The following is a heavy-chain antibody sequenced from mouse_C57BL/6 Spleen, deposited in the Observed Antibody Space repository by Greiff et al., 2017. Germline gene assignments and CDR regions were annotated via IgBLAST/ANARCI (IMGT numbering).Heavy chain of an antibody. J-gene: IGHJ2*01. Sequence: EVQLQQSGTVLARPGASVKMSCKTSGYTFTSYWMHWVKQRPGQGLEWIGAIYPGNSDTSYNQKFKGKAKLTAVTSASTAYMELSSLTNEDSAVYYCTRSSRDDGYYYYFDYWGQGTTLTVSS. V-gene: IGHV1-5*01. CDR2: IYPGNSDT. D-gene: IGHD2-3*01. CDR1: GYTFTSYW. CDR3: TRSSRDDGYYYYFDY.